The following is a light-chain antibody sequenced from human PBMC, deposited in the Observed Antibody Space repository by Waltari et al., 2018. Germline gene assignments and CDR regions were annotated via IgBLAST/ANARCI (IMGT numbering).Light chain of an antibody. CDR1: QSLTKRY. CDR3: QQYGSSIMYT. V-gene: IGKV3-20*01. Sequence: VLTQSPGALSLPPGERATLSCRASQSLTKRYLAWYQQKPGQAPRLLIYGASSRAYGIPDRFSGSGSGTDFTLTISRLEPEYFAVYYGQQYGSSIMYTFGQGTKLEIK. J-gene: IGKJ2*01. CDR2: GAS.